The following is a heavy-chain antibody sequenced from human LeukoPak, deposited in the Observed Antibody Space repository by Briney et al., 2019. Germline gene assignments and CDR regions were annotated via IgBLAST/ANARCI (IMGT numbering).Heavy chain of an antibody. J-gene: IGHJ5*02. V-gene: IGHV1-2*02. CDR2: INPNSGGT. D-gene: IGHD6-13*01. CDR1: GYTFTGYY. Sequence: ASVKVSCKASGYTFTGYYMHWVRQAPGQGLEWMGWINPNSGGTNYAQKFQGRVTMTRDTSISTAYMELSRLRSDDTAVYYCASLHSSSWYGDNWFDPWGQGTLVTVSS. CDR3: ASLHSSSWYGDNWFDP.